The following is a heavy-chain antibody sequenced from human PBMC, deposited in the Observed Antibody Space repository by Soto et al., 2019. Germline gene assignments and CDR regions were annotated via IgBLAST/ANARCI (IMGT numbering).Heavy chain of an antibody. D-gene: IGHD3-3*01. J-gene: IGHJ4*02. Sequence: QVHLVESGGGVVQPGRSLRLSCAASGFTFGSSGLHWVRQAPGKGLEWVAVISYDGSAKDYADYVKGRFTISRDNSKNTLYLQMNSLRAEDTAVYYCAKSHYDFWSDKSESENWGQGTLVTVSS. CDR2: ISYDGSAK. CDR1: GFTFGSSG. CDR3: AKSHYDFWSDKSESEN. V-gene: IGHV3-30*18.